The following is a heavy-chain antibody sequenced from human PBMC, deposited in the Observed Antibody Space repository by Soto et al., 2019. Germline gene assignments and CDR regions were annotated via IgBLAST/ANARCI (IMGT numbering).Heavy chain of an antibody. CDR3: ARDTTYDYGDLNFDY. D-gene: IGHD4-17*01. CDR1: GYTFTSYG. V-gene: IGHV1-18*01. Sequence: ASVKVSCKASGYTFTSYGISWVRQAPGQGLEWMGWISAYNGNTNYAQKLQGRVTMTTDTSTSTAYMELRSLRSDDTAVYYCARDTTYDYGDLNFDYWGQGTLVTVSS. CDR2: ISAYNGNT. J-gene: IGHJ4*02.